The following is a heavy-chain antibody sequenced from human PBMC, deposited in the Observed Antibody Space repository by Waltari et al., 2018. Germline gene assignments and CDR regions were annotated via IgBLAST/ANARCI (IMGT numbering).Heavy chain of an antibody. CDR3: AREVVVVTAIHAYYFDY. CDR2: ISRSSSYI. J-gene: IGHJ4*02. CDR1: GFTFSSYS. D-gene: IGHD2-21*02. V-gene: IGHV3-21*01. Sequence: EVQLVESGGGLVKPGGSLRLSCAASGFTFSSYSMNWVRQAPGKGLEWVSSISRSSSYIYYADSGKGRFTISRDNAKNSLYLQMNSLRAEDTAVYYCAREVVVVTAIHAYYFDYWGQGTLVTVSS.